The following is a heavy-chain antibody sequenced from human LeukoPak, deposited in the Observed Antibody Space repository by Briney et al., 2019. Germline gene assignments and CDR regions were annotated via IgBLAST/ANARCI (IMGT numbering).Heavy chain of an antibody. Sequence: GASVKVSCKASGGTFSSYAISWVRQAPGQGLEWMGRIIPIFGTANYAQKFQGRVTITADESTSTAYMELSNLRSEDTAVYYCARDDFWSGRRSAFDIWGQGTMVTVSS. D-gene: IGHD3-3*01. J-gene: IGHJ3*02. CDR3: ARDDFWSGRRSAFDI. CDR2: IIPIFGTA. V-gene: IGHV1-69*13. CDR1: GGTFSSYA.